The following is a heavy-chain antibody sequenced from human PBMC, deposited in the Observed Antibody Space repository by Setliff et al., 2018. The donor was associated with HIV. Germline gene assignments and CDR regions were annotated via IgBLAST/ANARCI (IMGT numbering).Heavy chain of an antibody. CDR1: GDTFIRNA. V-gene: IGHV1-69*06. D-gene: IGHD6-19*01. CDR3: ARVANIPVTGNSWYFDL. J-gene: IGHJ2*01. CDR2: IIPVFETS. Sequence: GASVKVSCKASGDTFIRNAISWVRQAPGQGLEWMGTIIPVFETSYNAQKFQGRVTITAEKSTSSVNVELSGLTSADTAVYYCARVANIPVTGNSWYFDLWGRGTLVTVSS.